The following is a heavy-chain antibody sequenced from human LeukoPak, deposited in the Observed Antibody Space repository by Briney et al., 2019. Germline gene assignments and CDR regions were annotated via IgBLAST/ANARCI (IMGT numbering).Heavy chain of an antibody. Sequence: GGSLRLSCAASGFTFSKYWMHWVRQAPGKGLVWVSRINSDGRSTSYADSVKGRFTISRDNAKNTLYLQMNSLRAEDTAVYYCAGDYDILTGYYLFDYWAREPWSPSPQ. CDR1: GFTFSKYW. CDR2: INSDGRST. CDR3: AGDYDILTGYYLFDY. V-gene: IGHV3-74*01. J-gene: IGHJ4*02. D-gene: IGHD3-9*01.